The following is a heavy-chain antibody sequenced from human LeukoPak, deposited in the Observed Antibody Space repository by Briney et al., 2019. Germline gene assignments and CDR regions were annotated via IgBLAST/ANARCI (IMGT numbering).Heavy chain of an antibody. CDR1: GFSITDHH. CDR3: ARDTFQPGLIDS. Sequence: PGGSLRLSCAGAGFSITDHHMDWVRQAPGKGLEWVSYINDESSDIHYAGSVRGRFTISRDDARQTLYLQVSSLRVEDTAVYYCARDTFQPGLIDSWGQGTLVTVSS. CDR2: INDESSDI. J-gene: IGHJ4*02. D-gene: IGHD2-2*01. V-gene: IGHV3-11*06.